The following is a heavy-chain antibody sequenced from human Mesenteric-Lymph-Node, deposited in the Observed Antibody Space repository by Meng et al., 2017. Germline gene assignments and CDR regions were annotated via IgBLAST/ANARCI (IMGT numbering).Heavy chain of an antibody. J-gene: IGHJ3*02. Sequence: SETLSPTCTMSGVSVTSYYWSWIRQSPGKGLEWIGFMYYSGTTNYNPSLESRITMSVDTSKKQLSLRLDSVTAADTAMYYCARVGRDGYNYLSFDIWGQGTMVTVSS. CDR3: ARVGRDGYNYLSFDI. D-gene: IGHD5-24*01. V-gene: IGHV4-59*02. CDR1: GVSVTSYY. CDR2: MYYSGTT.